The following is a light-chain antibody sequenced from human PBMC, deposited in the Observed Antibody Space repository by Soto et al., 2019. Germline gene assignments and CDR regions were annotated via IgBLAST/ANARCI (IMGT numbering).Light chain of an antibody. Sequence: EIVLTQSPATLSLSPGERATLSCRASQSVSSNLAWYQQKPGQAPRLLIYDASNRATGIPARFSGSGSGTDFTLTISSLQAEDFAVYYCQQHNNWPPWTFGQGTKVEIK. CDR3: QQHNNWPPWT. CDR1: QSVSSN. V-gene: IGKV3-15*01. J-gene: IGKJ1*01. CDR2: DAS.